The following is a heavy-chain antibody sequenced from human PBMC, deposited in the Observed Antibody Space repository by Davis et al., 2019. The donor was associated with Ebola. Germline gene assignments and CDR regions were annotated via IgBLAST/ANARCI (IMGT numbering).Heavy chain of an antibody. CDR1: GFTFTNYW. Sequence: PGGSLRLSCQGVGFTFTNYWIGWVRQMSGKGLEWMGIIFPGDSDTKYSPSFQGQVTMSADKSISTAYLQWSSLKASDTAMYYCVKSTQRGYGMDVWGQGTTVTVSS. CDR3: VKSTQRGYGMDV. J-gene: IGHJ6*02. CDR2: IFPGDSDT. V-gene: IGHV5-51*01. D-gene: IGHD2/OR15-2a*01.